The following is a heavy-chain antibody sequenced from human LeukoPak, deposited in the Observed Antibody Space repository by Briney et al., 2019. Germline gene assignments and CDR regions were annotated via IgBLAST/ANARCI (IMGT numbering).Heavy chain of an antibody. Sequence: ASVKVSCNASGDTFTSYGISWVRQAPGQGLEWMGWICAYNGNTNYAQKLQRRVTITTDTSTSTSYMELCSLTSDDTAVYYSPRELAAAGTPSYWGQGTLVTVSS. CDR3: PRELAAAGTPSY. V-gene: IGHV1-18*01. J-gene: IGHJ4*02. D-gene: IGHD6-13*01. CDR2: ICAYNGNT. CDR1: GDTFTSYG.